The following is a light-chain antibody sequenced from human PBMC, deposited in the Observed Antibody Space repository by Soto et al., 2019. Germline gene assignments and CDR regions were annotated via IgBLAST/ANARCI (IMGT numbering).Light chain of an antibody. V-gene: IGLV2-14*01. CDR3: SSYTSSSTPP. CDR2: EVS. J-gene: IGLJ1*01. Sequence: QSALTQPASVSGSPGQSITISCTGTSSDVGGYDYVSWYQQHPGKAPKLMIYEVSNRPSGVSNRFSGSKSDNTASLTISGLQAEDEADYYCSSYTSSSTPPFGTGTKVTVL. CDR1: SSDVGGYDY.